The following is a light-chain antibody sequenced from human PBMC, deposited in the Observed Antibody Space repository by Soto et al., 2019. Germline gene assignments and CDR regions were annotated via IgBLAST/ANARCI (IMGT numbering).Light chain of an antibody. CDR3: QQYNTYSGT. V-gene: IGKV1-5*03. J-gene: IGKJ1*01. CDR1: QSISSW. CDR2: KAS. Sequence: DIQMTQSPSTLSASVGDRVTITCRASQSISSWLAWYQQKPGKAPKLLIHKASILKSGVPSRFSGSGSGTDFTLTISSLQPDDFATYYCQQYNTYSGTFGQGTKVEIK.